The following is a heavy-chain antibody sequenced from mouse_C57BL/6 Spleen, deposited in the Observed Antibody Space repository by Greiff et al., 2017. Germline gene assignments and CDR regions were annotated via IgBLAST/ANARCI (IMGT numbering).Heavy chain of an antibody. CDR3: ARCYDYDGGFAY. CDR1: GYTFTSYW. V-gene: IGHV1-69*01. CDR2: IDPSDSYT. J-gene: IGHJ3*01. D-gene: IGHD2-4*01. Sequence: QVQLQQPGAELVMPGASVKLSCKASGYTFTSYWMHWVKQRPGQGLEWIGEIDPSDSYTNYNQKFKGKSTLTVDKSSSTAYMQLSSLTSEDSAVYYCARCYDYDGGFAYWGQGTLVTVSA.